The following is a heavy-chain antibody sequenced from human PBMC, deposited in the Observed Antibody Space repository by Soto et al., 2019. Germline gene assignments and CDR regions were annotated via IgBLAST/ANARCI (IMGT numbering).Heavy chain of an antibody. CDR1: GGSISSGDYY. CDR3: ARDIGYYFS. D-gene: IGHD3-22*01. J-gene: IGHJ4*02. Sequence: SDTLSLTCTVSGGSISSGDYYWGWIRQPPGKGLEWIGYIYYSGSTYYNPSLKSRVTISVDTSKNQFSLKLSSVTAADKAVYYCARDIGYYFSWGQGTLVTVSS. V-gene: IGHV4-30-4*02. CDR2: IYYSGST.